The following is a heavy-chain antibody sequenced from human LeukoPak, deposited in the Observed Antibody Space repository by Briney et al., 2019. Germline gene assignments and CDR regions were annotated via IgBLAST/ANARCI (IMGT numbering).Heavy chain of an antibody. V-gene: IGHV3-48*02. CDR2: ISSGSSTI. CDR3: ARAPPRYGSGSFHFDF. J-gene: IGHJ4*02. CDR1: GFTFSSYS. Sequence: GGSLRLSCAASGFTFSSYSMNWVRQAPGKGLEWVSYISSGSSTIYYADSVKGRFTISRDNAKNSLYLQMHSLRDEDTAVYYCARAPPRYGSGSFHFDFWGQGTLVTVSS. D-gene: IGHD3-10*01.